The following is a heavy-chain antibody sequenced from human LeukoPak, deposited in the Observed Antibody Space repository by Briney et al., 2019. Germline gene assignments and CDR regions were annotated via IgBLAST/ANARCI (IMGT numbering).Heavy chain of an antibody. CDR2: MNPNSGNT. Sequence: ASVKVSCKASGYTFTSYDIHWVRQATGQGLEWMGWMNPNSGNTGYAQKFQGRVTMTRNTSISTAYMELSSLRSEDTAVYYCARGSYSSSWYQGYYYCYYMDVWGKGTTVTISS. J-gene: IGHJ6*03. V-gene: IGHV1-8*01. CDR3: ARGSYSSSWYQGYYYCYYMDV. D-gene: IGHD6-13*01. CDR1: GYTFTSYD.